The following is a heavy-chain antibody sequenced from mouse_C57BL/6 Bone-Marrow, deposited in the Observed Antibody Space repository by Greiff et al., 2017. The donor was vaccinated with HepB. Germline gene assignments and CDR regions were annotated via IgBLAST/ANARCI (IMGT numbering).Heavy chain of an antibody. Sequence: QVQLQQSGAELMKPGASVKLSCKATGYTFTGYWIEWVKQRPGHGLEWIGEILPGSGSTNYNDKFKGKATFTADTSSNKAYMQLSSLTTEDSAIDYCARPDGYRAWFAYWGQGTLVTVSA. D-gene: IGHD2-3*01. CDR3: ARPDGYRAWFAY. CDR1: GYTFTGYW. V-gene: IGHV1-9*01. J-gene: IGHJ3*01. CDR2: ILPGSGST.